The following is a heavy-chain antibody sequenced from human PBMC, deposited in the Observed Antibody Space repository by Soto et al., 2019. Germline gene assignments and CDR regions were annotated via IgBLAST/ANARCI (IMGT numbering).Heavy chain of an antibody. V-gene: IGHV1-2*02. CDR1: GYTFTGYY. CDR3: ASTSMIVVAPPGV. J-gene: IGHJ4*02. Sequence: ASVKVSCKASGYTFTGYYMHWVRQAPGQGLEWMGWINPNSGGTNYAQKFQGRVTMTRDTSISTAYMELSRLRSDDAAVYYCASTSMIVVAPPGVWGQGTLVTVSS. CDR2: INPNSGGT. D-gene: IGHD3-22*01.